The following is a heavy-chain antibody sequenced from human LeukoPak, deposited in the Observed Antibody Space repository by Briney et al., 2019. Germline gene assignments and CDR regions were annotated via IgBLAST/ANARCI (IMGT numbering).Heavy chain of an antibody. V-gene: IGHV3-30-3*01. Sequence: GGSLRLSCAASGFTFSSYAMHWVRQAPGRGLEWVAVISFDGSDKYYADSVKGRFTISRDNSKKMLYLQMNNLRAEDTALYYCARQKDIVVVVTTTGSFDYWGQGTLVTVSS. J-gene: IGHJ4*02. CDR1: GFTFSSYA. CDR2: ISFDGSDK. D-gene: IGHD2-15*01. CDR3: ARQKDIVVVVTTTGSFDY.